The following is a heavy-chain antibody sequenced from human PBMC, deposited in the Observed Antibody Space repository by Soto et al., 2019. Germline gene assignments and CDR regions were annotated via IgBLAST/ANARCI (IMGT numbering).Heavy chain of an antibody. Sequence: SETLSLTCTVSGGSISSYYWSWIRQPPGKGLEWIGYIYYSGSTNYNPSLKSRVTISVDTSKNQFSLKLSSVTAADTAVYYCARTIYYDSSGYPLGYFDYWGQGTLVTVSS. CDR3: ARTIYYDSSGYPLGYFDY. CDR1: GGSISSYY. V-gene: IGHV4-59*01. D-gene: IGHD3-22*01. CDR2: IYYSGST. J-gene: IGHJ4*02.